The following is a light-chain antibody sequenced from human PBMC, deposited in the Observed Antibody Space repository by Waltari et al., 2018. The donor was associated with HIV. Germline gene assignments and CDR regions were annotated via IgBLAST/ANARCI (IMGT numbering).Light chain of an antibody. Sequence: DILFTQTPRPLSLSPGQRATPSCWASQIIRDNFLAWYQQRPGQAPRLLMFAASSRATGIPDRFTGSGSGTEFSLTIARLEPEDYAVYYCQQYATSPTFGNGTKVEV. V-gene: IGKV3-20*01. CDR1: QIIRDNF. CDR2: AAS. J-gene: IGKJ1*01. CDR3: QQYATSPT.